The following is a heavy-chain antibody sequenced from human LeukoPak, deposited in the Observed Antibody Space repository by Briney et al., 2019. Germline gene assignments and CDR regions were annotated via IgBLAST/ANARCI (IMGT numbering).Heavy chain of an antibody. Sequence: SGTLSLTCTGSGGSISSYYWSWIRQPPGKGLEWIGYIYTSGNTNYNPSLKSRVTISIDTSKNQLSLKLSSVTAADTAVYYCVRHLPNWGFFDFWGQGTLVTVSS. D-gene: IGHD7-27*01. CDR3: VRHLPNWGFFDF. CDR1: GGSISSYY. CDR2: IYTSGNT. V-gene: IGHV4-4*09. J-gene: IGHJ4*02.